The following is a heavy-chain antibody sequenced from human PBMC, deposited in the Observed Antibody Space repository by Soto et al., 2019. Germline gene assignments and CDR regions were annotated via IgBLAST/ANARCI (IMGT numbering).Heavy chain of an antibody. D-gene: IGHD2-2*02. CDR1: GFTFSSYA. CDR2: ISGSGGST. J-gene: IGHJ4*02. V-gene: IGHV3-23*01. CDR3: AREVPAAIGY. Sequence: GGSLRLSCAASGFTFSSYAMSWVRQAPGKGLEWVSAISGSGGSTYYADSVKGRFTISRDNAKKSLYLQMNSLRAEDTAVYYCAREVPAAIGYWGQGTLVTVSS.